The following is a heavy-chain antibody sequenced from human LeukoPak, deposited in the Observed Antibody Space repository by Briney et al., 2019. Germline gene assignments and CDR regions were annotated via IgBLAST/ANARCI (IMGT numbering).Heavy chain of an antibody. V-gene: IGHV3-48*03. D-gene: IGHD2-21*01. J-gene: IGHJ4*02. CDR3: AKVVIGSIDY. CDR1: GFTFSSYE. CDR2: ISSSGSTI. Sequence: GSLRLSCAASGFTFSSYEMNWVRQAPGKGLEWVSYISSSGSTIYYADSVKGRFTISRDNSKNTLYLQMNSLRAEDTAVYYCAKVVIGSIDYWGQGTLVTVSS.